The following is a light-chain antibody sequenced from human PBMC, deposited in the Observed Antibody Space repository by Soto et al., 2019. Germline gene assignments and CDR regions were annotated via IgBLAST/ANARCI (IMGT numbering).Light chain of an antibody. Sequence: DIQMTQSPSSLSASLGDRVTITCRASQTISRNLNWYQKKPGTAPKFLIYGASSLQSGVPSRFRGVGSGTDFTLTITALQPEDFATYYCQQSSTTPYTFGQGTKVDIK. V-gene: IGKV1-39*01. CDR3: QQSSTTPYT. CDR1: QTISRN. J-gene: IGKJ2*01. CDR2: GAS.